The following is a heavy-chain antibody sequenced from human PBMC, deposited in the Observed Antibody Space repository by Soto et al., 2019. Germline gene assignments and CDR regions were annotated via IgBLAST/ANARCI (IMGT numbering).Heavy chain of an antibody. CDR2: ITSRSTFI. V-gene: IGHV3-21*01. CDR3: ARDSSGSKWYFDL. Sequence: EVLMVESGGGLVKPGGSLRLSCAGSGFTFSDYDINWVRQAPGKGLEWVSSITSRSTFIYYADSVKGRFTISRDNAKNSLYLQMNSLRAEDTAVYYCARDSSGSKWYFDLWGRGTLVTVSS. CDR1: GFTFSDYD. J-gene: IGHJ2*01.